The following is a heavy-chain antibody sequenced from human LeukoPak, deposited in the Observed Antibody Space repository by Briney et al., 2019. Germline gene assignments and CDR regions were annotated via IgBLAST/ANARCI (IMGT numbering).Heavy chain of an antibody. Sequence: ASVKVSCKVSGYTLTELSMHWVRQAPGKGLEWMGGFDPEDGETIYAQKFQGRVTMTTDTSTSTAYMELRSLRSDDTAVYYCARPWFGEYGMDVWGQGTTVTVSS. J-gene: IGHJ6*02. V-gene: IGHV1-24*01. CDR2: FDPEDGET. D-gene: IGHD3-10*01. CDR1: GYTLTELS. CDR3: ARPWFGEYGMDV.